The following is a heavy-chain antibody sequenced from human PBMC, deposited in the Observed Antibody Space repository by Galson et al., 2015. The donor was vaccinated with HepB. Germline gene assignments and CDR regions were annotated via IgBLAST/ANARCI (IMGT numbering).Heavy chain of an antibody. CDR2: ISYDGSNK. Sequence: SLRLSCAASGFTFSSYGMHWVRQAPGKGLEWVAVISYDGSNKYYADSVKGRFTISRDNSKNTLYLQMNSLRAEDTAVYYCAKLVQGGELFVFDYWGQGTLVTVSS. CDR3: AKLVQGGELFVFDY. V-gene: IGHV3-30*18. J-gene: IGHJ4*02. CDR1: GFTFSSYG. D-gene: IGHD3-10*01.